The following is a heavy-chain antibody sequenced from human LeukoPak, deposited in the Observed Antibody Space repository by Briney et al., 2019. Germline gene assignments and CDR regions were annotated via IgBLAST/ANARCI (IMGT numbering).Heavy chain of an antibody. D-gene: IGHD5-24*01. V-gene: IGHV3-23*01. CDR3: AKGGRGGYNIAFDA. J-gene: IGHJ3*01. CDR2: FSATDGNA. Sequence: GGSLRLSCAASGFTLSNSAMTWVRQAPGKGLEWVSGFSATDGNANYADSVRGRFTISRDNSKNTLHLQMNSLRPEDTALYYCAKGGRGGYNIAFDAWGQGTMVTVSS. CDR1: GFTLSNSA.